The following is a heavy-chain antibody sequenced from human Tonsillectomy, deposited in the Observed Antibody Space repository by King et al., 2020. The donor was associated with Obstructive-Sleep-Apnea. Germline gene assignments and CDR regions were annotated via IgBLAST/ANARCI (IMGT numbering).Heavy chain of an antibody. Sequence: VQLQQWGAGLLKPSETLSLTCAVYGGSFSGYYWSWIRQPPGKGLEWIGEINHSGSTNYNPSLKSRVSISVDASKNQFSLKLSSVTAADTAVYYCARTAGFRVRKWLGPGSDYFDYWGQGTLVTVSS. J-gene: IGHJ4*02. CDR2: INHSGST. V-gene: IGHV4-34*01. CDR3: ARTAGFRVRKWLGPGSDYFDY. D-gene: IGHD6-19*01. CDR1: GGSFSGYY.